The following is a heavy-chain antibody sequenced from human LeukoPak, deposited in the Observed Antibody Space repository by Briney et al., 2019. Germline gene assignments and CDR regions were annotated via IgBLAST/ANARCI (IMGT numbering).Heavy chain of an antibody. D-gene: IGHD6-13*01. V-gene: IGHV4-38-2*02. CDR2: IYHSGST. CDR1: GYSISSGYY. Sequence: PSDTLSLTCTVSGYSISSGYYWGWIRQPPGKGLEWIGSIYHSGSTYYNPSLKSRVTISVDTSKKQFSLKLSSVTAADTAVYYCARRYGSWNPWGQGTLVTVSS. J-gene: IGHJ1*01. CDR3: ARRYGSWNP.